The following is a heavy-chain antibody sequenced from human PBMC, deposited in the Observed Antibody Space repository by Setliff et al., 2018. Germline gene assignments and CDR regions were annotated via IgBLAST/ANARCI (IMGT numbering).Heavy chain of an antibody. D-gene: IGHD6-19*01. V-gene: IGHV4-30-4*08. CDR3: ARAPVGDRNGLFDS. Sequence: KPSETLSLTCAVSGGSISSGDDFWSWNRQPPGKGLEWIGSIYYTTNGHYNPSLRSRVTMSVDTSKNHFSLELTSVTAADTAVYYCARAPVGDRNGLFDSWGQGTLVTVSS. J-gene: IGHJ4*02. CDR1: GGSISSGDDF. CDR2: IYYTTNG.